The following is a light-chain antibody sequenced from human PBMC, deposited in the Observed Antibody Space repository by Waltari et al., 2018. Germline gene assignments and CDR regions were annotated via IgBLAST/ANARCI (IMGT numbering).Light chain of an antibody. CDR2: DVA. CDR3: CSYAGSYTWV. V-gene: IGLV2-11*01. Sequence: QSALTQPRSVSGSPGQSVTISCAGTRGDVGAKNYVSWYQHHPGKAPKVVLYDVARRPSGVPDRFTGSRSGNTASLTISGLQADDEADYYCCSYAGSYTWVFGGGTRLTVL. J-gene: IGLJ3*02. CDR1: RGDVGAKNY.